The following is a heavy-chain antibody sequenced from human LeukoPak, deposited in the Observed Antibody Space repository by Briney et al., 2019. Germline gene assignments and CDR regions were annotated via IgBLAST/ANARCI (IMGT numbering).Heavy chain of an antibody. D-gene: IGHD4-17*01. J-gene: IGHJ4*02. CDR3: ARDPDGDYGFDY. CDR2: INPNGGST. CDR1: GYTFTSYY. Sequence: ASVKVSCKASGYTFTSYYMHWVRQAPGQGLEWMGTINPNGGSTSYAQKFQGRVTMTRDTSTSTVYMELSSLRSEDTAVYYCARDPDGDYGFDYWGQGTLVTVSS. V-gene: IGHV1-46*01.